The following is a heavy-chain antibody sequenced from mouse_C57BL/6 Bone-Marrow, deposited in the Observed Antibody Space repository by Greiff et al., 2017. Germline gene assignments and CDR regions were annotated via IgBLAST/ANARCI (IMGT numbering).Heavy chain of an antibody. CDR2: IYPRSGNT. D-gene: IGHD1-1*01. J-gene: IGHJ2*01. Sequence: QVQLKQSGAELARPGASVKLSCKASGYTFTSYGISWVKQRTGQGLEWIGEIYPRSGNTYYNEKFKGKATLTADKSSSTAYMELRSLTSEDSAVYFCAREGLYYYGSSYFYYFDYWGQGTTLTVSS. CDR1: GYTFTSYG. CDR3: AREGLYYYGSSYFYYFDY. V-gene: IGHV1-81*01.